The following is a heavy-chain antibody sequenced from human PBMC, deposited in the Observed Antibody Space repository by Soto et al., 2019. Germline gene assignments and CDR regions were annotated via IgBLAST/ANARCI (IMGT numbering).Heavy chain of an antibody. CDR2: IYYSGST. J-gene: IGHJ4*01. V-gene: IGHV4-59*01. D-gene: IGHD2-2*01. CDR1: GGSISSYY. Sequence: PSETLSLTCTVSGGSISSYYWSWIRQPPGKGLEWIGYIYYSGSTNYNPSLKSRVTISVDTSKNQFSLKLSSVTAADTAVYYCARVGVLVPAALGVYFDYWGQGRLVT. CDR3: ARVGVLVPAALGVYFDY.